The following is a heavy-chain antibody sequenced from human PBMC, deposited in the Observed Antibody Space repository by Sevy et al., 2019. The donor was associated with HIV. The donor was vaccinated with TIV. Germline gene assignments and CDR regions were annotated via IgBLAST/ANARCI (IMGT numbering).Heavy chain of an antibody. D-gene: IGHD2-2*01. Sequence: GGSLRLSCAASGFTFSNYDMHWVRQATGKGLEWVSAIGSAGDTYCPCSVKGRFTISRENAKNSLYLQMNSLRAGDTAVYDCARGGDIVVVPTVWGYMDVWGKGTTVTVSS. CDR3: ARGGDIVVVPTVWGYMDV. J-gene: IGHJ6*03. V-gene: IGHV3-13*01. CDR1: GFTFSNYD. CDR2: IGSAGDT.